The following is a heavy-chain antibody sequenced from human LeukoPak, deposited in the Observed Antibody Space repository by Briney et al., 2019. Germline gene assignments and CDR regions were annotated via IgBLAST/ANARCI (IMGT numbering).Heavy chain of an antibody. Sequence: SETLSLTCTVSGGSISSRSHYWGWIRQPAGKGLEWIGRIYTSGSTNYNPSLKSRVTMSVDTSKNQFSLKLSSVTAADTAVYYCARSVAYDFWSGYPLPYYYYYMDVWGKGTTVTVSS. CDR1: GGSISSRSHY. D-gene: IGHD3-3*01. CDR2: IYTSGST. J-gene: IGHJ6*03. V-gene: IGHV4-61*02. CDR3: ARSVAYDFWSGYPLPYYYYYMDV.